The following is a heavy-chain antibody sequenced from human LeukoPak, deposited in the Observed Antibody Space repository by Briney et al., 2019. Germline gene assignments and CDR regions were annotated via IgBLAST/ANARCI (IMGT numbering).Heavy chain of an antibody. J-gene: IGHJ6*02. V-gene: IGHV4-34*01. Sequence: SETLSLTCAVYGGSFSGYYWSWIRQPPGKGLEWIGKINHSGSTNYNPSLKSRVTISVDTSKNQFSLKLSSVTAADTAVYYCARGGLAAAGIYYGMDVWGQGTTVTVSS. CDR1: GGSFSGYY. D-gene: IGHD6-13*01. CDR2: INHSGST. CDR3: ARGGLAAAGIYYGMDV.